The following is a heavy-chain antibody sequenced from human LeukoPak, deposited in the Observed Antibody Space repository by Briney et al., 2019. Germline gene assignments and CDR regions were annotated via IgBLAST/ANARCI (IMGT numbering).Heavy chain of an antibody. CDR2: IYYSGST. J-gene: IGHJ4*02. Sequence: KPSGTLSLTCAVSGGSISSSNWWSWIRQPPGKGLEWIGYIYYSGSTYYNPSLKSRVTISVDTSKNQFSLKLSSVTAADTAVYYCARDGGYFSFDYWGQGTLVTVSS. V-gene: IGHV4-30-4*01. D-gene: IGHD3-22*01. CDR3: ARDGGYFSFDY. CDR1: GGSISSSNW.